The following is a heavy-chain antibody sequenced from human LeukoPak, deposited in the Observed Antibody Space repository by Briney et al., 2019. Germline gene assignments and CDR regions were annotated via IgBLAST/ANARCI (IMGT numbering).Heavy chain of an antibody. V-gene: IGHV3-30*03. D-gene: IGHD1-20*01. CDR3: ATITSNAFNI. CDR2: ISYDGSNK. CDR1: GFTFINYG. J-gene: IGHJ3*02. Sequence: GGSLRLSCAASGFTFINYGMHWVRQAPGKGLEWVAVISYDGSNKYYADSVKGRFTISRDNAKNSLYLQMNSLRAEDTAVYYCATITSNAFNIWGQGTVVTVSS.